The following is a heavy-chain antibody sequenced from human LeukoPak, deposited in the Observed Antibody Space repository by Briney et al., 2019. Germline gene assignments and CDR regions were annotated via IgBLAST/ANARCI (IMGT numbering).Heavy chain of an antibody. V-gene: IGHV4-39*07. CDR2: ISYAGST. D-gene: IGHD1-14*01. Sequence: SETLSLTCNVSGDSISSTGSYWAWIRQPPGKGLDWIGTISYAGSTNYNPSLNTRVTISTDTSNNQFSLRLSSVTDADTAVYYCARVAAGLKYGADYWGQGTLGTVSS. CDR3: ARVAAGLKYGADY. J-gene: IGHJ4*02. CDR1: GDSISSTGSY.